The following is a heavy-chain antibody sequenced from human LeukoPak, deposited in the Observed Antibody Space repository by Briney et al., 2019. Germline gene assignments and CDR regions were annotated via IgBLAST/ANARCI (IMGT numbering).Heavy chain of an antibody. D-gene: IGHD5-12*01. J-gene: IGHJ4*02. CDR3: EALYSGSDWGAFY. Sequence: PGGSLRLSCAASGFTFSIYAMSWVRQAPGKGLEWVSTISGSGGNTYHTDSVKGRFTISRDNSKNALYLQMNSLRVEDTAVYYCEALYSGSDWGAFYWGQGILVTVSS. CDR2: ISGSGGNT. CDR1: GFTFSIYA. V-gene: IGHV3-23*01.